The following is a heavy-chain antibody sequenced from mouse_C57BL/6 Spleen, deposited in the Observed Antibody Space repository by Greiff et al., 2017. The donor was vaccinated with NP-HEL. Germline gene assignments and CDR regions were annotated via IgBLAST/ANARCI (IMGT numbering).Heavy chain of an antibody. J-gene: IGHJ3*01. CDR2: FSGGGGNT. CDR1: GFTFSSYT. D-gene: IGHD3-1*01. Sequence: EVQGVESGGGLVKPGGSLKLSCAASGFTFSSYTMSWVRQTPEKRLEWVATFSGGGGNTYYPDSVKGRFTISRDNAKNTLYLQMSSLRSEDTAMYYCARHDTPAAWFAYWGQGTLVTVSA. V-gene: IGHV5-9*04. CDR3: ARHDTPAAWFAY.